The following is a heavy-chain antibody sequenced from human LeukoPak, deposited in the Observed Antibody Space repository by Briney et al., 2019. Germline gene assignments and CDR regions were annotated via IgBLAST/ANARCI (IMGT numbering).Heavy chain of an antibody. CDR3: AKDGPRSGWPDLDH. V-gene: IGHV3-23*01. Sequence: GGSLRLSCVASGFPFSSYAMSWVRQAPGKGLEWVASVSSSDDNTYSADSVKGRFTISRDNSKRTVFLQMNNLRAEDTAVYYCAKDGPRSGWPDLDHWGQGSLVTVSP. J-gene: IGHJ4*02. D-gene: IGHD6-19*01. CDR1: GFPFSSYA. CDR2: VSSSDDNT.